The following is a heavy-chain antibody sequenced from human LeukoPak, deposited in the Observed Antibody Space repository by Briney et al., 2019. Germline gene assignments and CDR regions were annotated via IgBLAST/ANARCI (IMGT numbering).Heavy chain of an antibody. V-gene: IGHV3-48*03. CDR3: AELGITMIGGV. Sequence: GGSLRLSCAASGFTFSSYDMNWVRQAPGKGLEWVSYISSSGSTIYYADSVKGRFTISRDNAKNSLYLQMNSLRAEDTAVYYCAELGITMIGGVWGKGTTVTITS. CDR2: ISSSGSTI. D-gene: IGHD3-10*02. CDR1: GFTFSSYD. J-gene: IGHJ6*04.